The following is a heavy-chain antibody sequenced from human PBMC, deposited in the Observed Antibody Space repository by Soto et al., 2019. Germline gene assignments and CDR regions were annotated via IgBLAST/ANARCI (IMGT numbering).Heavy chain of an antibody. CDR2: IIPIFGTA. CDR1: GGTFSNYA. V-gene: IGHV1-69*12. J-gene: IGHJ1*01. Sequence: QVQLVQSGAEVTKPGSSVTVSCKASGGTFSNYAINWVRQAPGQGLVWMGGIIPIFGTANYGQKFQGRVTITADEYTRTAYMELSSPRSEYTAVYYCARGGGKRWHQSGLHDGEYFQHWGQGTLVTVSS. CDR3: ARGGGKRWHQSGLHDGEYFQH. D-gene: IGHD3-16*01.